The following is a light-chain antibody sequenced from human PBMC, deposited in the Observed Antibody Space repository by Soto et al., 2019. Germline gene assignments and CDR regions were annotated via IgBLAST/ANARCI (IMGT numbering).Light chain of an antibody. CDR3: QQRSNWPLIT. Sequence: EIVLTQSPATLSLSPGERATLSCRASQSVSSYLAWYQQKPGQAPRLLIYDASNRATGIPARFSGRGSGTDFTLTISSLEPEDFAVYYCQQRSNWPLITFGRGTRLEIK. J-gene: IGKJ5*01. CDR1: QSVSSY. CDR2: DAS. V-gene: IGKV3-11*01.